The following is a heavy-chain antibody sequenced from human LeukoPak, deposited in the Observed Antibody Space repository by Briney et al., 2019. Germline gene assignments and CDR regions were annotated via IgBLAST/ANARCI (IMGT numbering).Heavy chain of an antibody. CDR1: GFVFGHSW. J-gene: IGHJ4*02. Sequence: GGSLRLSCEASGFVFGHSWMSWVRQAPGKGLEWVANINLDGSEINYLDSLTGRLTISRDNAKDSLYLQMNGLRAEDTAVYFCVRDRGYSTFDYWGQGTLVTVSS. V-gene: IGHV3-7*03. CDR3: VRDRGYSTFDY. D-gene: IGHD3-22*01. CDR2: INLDGSEI.